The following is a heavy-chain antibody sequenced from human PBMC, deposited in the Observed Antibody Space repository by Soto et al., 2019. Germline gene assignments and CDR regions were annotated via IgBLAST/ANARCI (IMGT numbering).Heavy chain of an antibody. CDR1: GFTFSSYG. Sequence: QVQLVESGGGVVQPGRSLRLSCAASGFTFSSYGMHWVRQAPGKGLEWVAVISYDGSNKYYADSVKGRFTIPRDNSKNTLYLQMNSLRAEDTAVYYCAKVSIVGAHIDYWGQGTLVTVSS. J-gene: IGHJ4*02. CDR3: AKVSIVGAHIDY. D-gene: IGHD1-26*01. V-gene: IGHV3-30*18. CDR2: ISYDGSNK.